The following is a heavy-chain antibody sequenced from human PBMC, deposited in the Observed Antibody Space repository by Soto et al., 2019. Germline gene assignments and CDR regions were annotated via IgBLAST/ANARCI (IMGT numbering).Heavy chain of an antibody. CDR2: IWYDGSHE. Sequence: QVQLVESGGGVVQPGRSLRLSCAASGFTFSTYGMHWVRQAPGKGLEWVAVIWYDGSHEYYADSVKGRFTISRDNSKNTLYLQMYSLRAEDTAVYYCARDYSSSSGGFDYWGQGTLVTVSS. J-gene: IGHJ4*02. V-gene: IGHV3-33*01. CDR1: GFTFSTYG. D-gene: IGHD6-6*01. CDR3: ARDYSSSSGGFDY.